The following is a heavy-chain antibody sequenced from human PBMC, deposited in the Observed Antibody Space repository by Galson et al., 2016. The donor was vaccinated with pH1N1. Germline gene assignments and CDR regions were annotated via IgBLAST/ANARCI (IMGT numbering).Heavy chain of an antibody. D-gene: IGHD6-13*01. CDR2: ISAYNGNT. Sequence: VKVSCKASGYTFTSYGISWVRQAPGQGLEWMGWISAYNGNTNYAQKLQGRVTMTTDTSTSTAYMELRSLRSDDTAVYYCARDGHHSSSWYPLFWYWGQGTLVTVTS. J-gene: IGHJ4*02. V-gene: IGHV1-18*01. CDR1: GYTFTSYG. CDR3: ARDGHHSSSWYPLFWY.